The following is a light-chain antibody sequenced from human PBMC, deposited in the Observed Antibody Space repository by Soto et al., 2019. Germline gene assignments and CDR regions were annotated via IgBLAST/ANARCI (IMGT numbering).Light chain of an antibody. CDR2: KAS. J-gene: IGKJ1*01. CDR3: QHYNSYSEA. Sequence: RVTQSPSFLSASVGDRVTITCRASQGINSHLAWYQQKPGKAPKLLIYKASTLKSGVPSRFSGSGSGTESTLTISSLQPDDFATYYCQHYNSYSEAFGQGTKVDIK. CDR1: QGINSH. V-gene: IGKV1-5*03.